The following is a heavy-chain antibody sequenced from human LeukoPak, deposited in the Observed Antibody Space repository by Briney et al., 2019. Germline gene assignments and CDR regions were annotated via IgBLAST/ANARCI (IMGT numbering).Heavy chain of an antibody. J-gene: IGHJ4*02. CDR2: IRYDGNNK. V-gene: IGHV3-30*02. CDR3: VKDNPLDY. Sequence: PGGSLRLSCAVSGFTFSNYWMFWVRQAPGKGLDWVAFIRYDGNNKLYADSVKGRFTISRDNSKNTLYLHINSLRAEDTAVYYCVKDNPLDYWGQGTLVIVSS. D-gene: IGHD1-14*01. CDR1: GFTFSNYW.